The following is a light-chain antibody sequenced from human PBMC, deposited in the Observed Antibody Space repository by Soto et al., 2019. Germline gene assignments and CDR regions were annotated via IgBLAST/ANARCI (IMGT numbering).Light chain of an antibody. CDR1: QSISSW. Sequence: DIQMTQSPSTLSASVGDRVTITCRASQSISSWLAWYQQKPGKAPKLLIYKASSLQGGVPSRLNGSGSGTEFTLSISILQPDDFATYYCKQYNTNSGTFGQGTKVDIK. V-gene: IGKV1-5*03. CDR2: KAS. CDR3: KQYNTNSGT. J-gene: IGKJ1*01.